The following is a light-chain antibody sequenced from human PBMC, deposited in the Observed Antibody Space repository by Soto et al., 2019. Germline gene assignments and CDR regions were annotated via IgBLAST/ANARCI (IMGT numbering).Light chain of an antibody. Sequence: QSVLTQPPSVSAAPGQKVTISCSGSSSNIAKNFVSWYQQLPGTAPRLMIFEVNKRPSGVSYRFSGSKSGNTASLTISALQAEDEADYFCCSYVTNRRVFGGGTKLTVL. V-gene: IGLV2-23*02. CDR2: EVN. J-gene: IGLJ3*02. CDR1: SSNIAKNF. CDR3: CSYVTNRRV.